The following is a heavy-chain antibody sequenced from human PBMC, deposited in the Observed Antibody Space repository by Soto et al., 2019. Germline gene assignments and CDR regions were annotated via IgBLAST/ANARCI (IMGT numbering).Heavy chain of an antibody. CDR1: GFTFSSYG. CDR3: AKSARDIVVVPAAMFYYYYYMDV. Sequence: PGGSLRLSCAASGFTFSSYGMHWVRQAPGKGLEWVAVIWYDGGNTYYVDSVKGRFTISRDNAKNTLHLQMNSLRAEDTAVYYCAKSARDIVVVPAAMFYYYYYMDVWGKGTTVTVSS. J-gene: IGHJ6*03. V-gene: IGHV3-33*06. CDR2: IWYDGGNT. D-gene: IGHD2-2*01.